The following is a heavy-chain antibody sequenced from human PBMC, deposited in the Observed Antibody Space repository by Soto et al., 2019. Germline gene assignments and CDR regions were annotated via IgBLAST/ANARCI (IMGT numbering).Heavy chain of an antibody. CDR3: ARESGALTVTRYNWFDP. J-gene: IGHJ5*02. CDR1: GFTFSSYG. V-gene: IGHV3-33*01. D-gene: IGHD4-4*01. Sequence: GGSLRLSCAASGFTFSSYGMHWVRQAPGKGLDWMAVIWYDGSNKYYADSVKGRFTISRDNSKNTLYLQMNSLRAEDTAVYYCARESGALTVTRYNWFDPWGQGTLVTVSS. CDR2: IWYDGSNK.